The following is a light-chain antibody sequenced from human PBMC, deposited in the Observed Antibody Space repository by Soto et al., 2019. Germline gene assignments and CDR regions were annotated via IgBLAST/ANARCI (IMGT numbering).Light chain of an antibody. CDR1: SSDVGSYYL. V-gene: IGLV2-23*01. J-gene: IGLJ2*01. Sequence: QSALTQPASVSGSPGQSITISCTTTSSDVGSYYLVSWYRQDPGKAPKLIIYEGSKRHSGISNRFSDSRSVNTASLTISGLQAEDEADYYCSSYAHGVVVGGGTKLTVL. CDR2: EGS. CDR3: SSYAHGVV.